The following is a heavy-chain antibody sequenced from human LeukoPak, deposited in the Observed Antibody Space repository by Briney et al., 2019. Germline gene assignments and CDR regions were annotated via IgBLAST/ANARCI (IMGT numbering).Heavy chain of an antibody. Sequence: GGSLRLSCAASGFTFSSYGMHWVRQAPGKGLEWVAFIRYDGSNKYYADSVKGRFTISRDNSKNTLYLQMNSLRAEDTAVYYCARDRAMAGPVFDYWGQGTLVTVSS. CDR1: GFTFSSYG. CDR3: ARDRAMAGPVFDY. D-gene: IGHD5-24*01. V-gene: IGHV3-30*02. CDR2: IRYDGSNK. J-gene: IGHJ4*02.